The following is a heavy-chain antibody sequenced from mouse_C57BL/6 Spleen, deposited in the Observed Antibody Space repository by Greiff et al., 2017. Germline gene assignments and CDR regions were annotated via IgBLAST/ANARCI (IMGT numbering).Heavy chain of an antibody. Sequence: DVKLQESGPGLVKPSQSLSLTCSVTGYSITSGYYWNWIRQFPGNKLEWMGYISYDGSNNYNPSLKNRISITRDTSKNQFFLKLNSVTTEDTATYYCARDSLLDYGGRSYWYFDVWGTGTTVTVSS. J-gene: IGHJ1*03. CDR2: ISYDGSN. CDR3: ARDSLLDYGGRSYWYFDV. V-gene: IGHV3-6*01. D-gene: IGHD1-1*01. CDR1: GYSITSGYY.